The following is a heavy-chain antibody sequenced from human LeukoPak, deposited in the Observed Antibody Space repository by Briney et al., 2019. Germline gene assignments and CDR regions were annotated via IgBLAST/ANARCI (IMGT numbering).Heavy chain of an antibody. CDR3: ARPHTVLYNWFDP. CDR2: INPNSGGT. CDR1: GYTFTGYY. J-gene: IGHJ5*02. D-gene: IGHD4-11*01. Sequence: ASVKVSCKASGYTFTGYYMHWVRQAPGQGLEWMGRINPNSGGTNYAQKFQDRVTMTRDTSISTAYMELSRLRSDDTAVYYCARPHTVLYNWFDPWGQGTLVTVSS. V-gene: IGHV1-2*06.